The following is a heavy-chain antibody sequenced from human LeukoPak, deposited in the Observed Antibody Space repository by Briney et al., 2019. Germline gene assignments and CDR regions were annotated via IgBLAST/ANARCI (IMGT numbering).Heavy chain of an antibody. D-gene: IGHD6-19*01. CDR2: IIPIFGTA. CDR1: GGTFSSYA. Sequence: SVKASCKASGGTFSSYAISWVRQAPGQGLEWMGRIIPIFGTANYAQKFQGRVTITADKSTSTAYMELSSLRSEDTAVYYCARSLIAVAGTGSDWGQGTLVTVSS. V-gene: IGHV1-69*06. CDR3: ARSLIAVAGTGSD. J-gene: IGHJ4*02.